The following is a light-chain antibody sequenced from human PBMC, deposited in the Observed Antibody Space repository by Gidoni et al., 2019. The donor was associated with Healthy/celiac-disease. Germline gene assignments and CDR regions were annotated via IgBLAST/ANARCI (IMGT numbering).Light chain of an antibody. CDR2: AAS. CDR3: QKYNSAPLT. CDR1: QGISNY. J-gene: IGKJ3*01. Sequence: DIQMTQSPSSLSASVGDRVNITCRASQGISNYLAWYHQQPGKVPKLLIYAASTLQSGGPTRFSGSGSGTDFTLTIISLQPEDVATYYCQKYNSAPLTFGPGTKVDIK. V-gene: IGKV1-27*01.